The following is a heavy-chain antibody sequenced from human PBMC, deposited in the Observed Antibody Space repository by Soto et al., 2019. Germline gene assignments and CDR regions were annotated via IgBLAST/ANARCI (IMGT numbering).Heavy chain of an antibody. J-gene: IGHJ3*01. D-gene: IGHD1-1*01. CDR1: GFTFSTFA. V-gene: IGHV3-30*18. CDR2: ISADGSNK. Sequence: QVQLVQSAGGVLQPGRSLRLSCEASGFTFSTFAMYWVRQAPGKGLEWVAVISADGSNKYYADSVKGRFTISRDNSKNTLYLQMNSLRAEDTAVYYCAKGREMSTIDAAFDCWGQGTMVTVSS. CDR3: AKGREMSTIDAAFDC.